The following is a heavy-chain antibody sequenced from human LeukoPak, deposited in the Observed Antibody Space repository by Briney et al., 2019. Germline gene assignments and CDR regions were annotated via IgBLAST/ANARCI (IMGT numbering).Heavy chain of an antibody. CDR1: GFTFSNAW. J-gene: IGHJ4*02. V-gene: IGHV3-15*01. CDR2: IKSKTDGGTT. Sequence: GGSLRLSCAASGFTFSNAWMSWVRQAPGEGLEWVGRIKSKTDGGTTDYAAPVKGRFTISRDDSKNTLYLQMNSLKTEDTAVYYCTTDHDFWSGKPLDYWGQGTLVTVSS. D-gene: IGHD3-3*01. CDR3: TTDHDFWSGKPLDY.